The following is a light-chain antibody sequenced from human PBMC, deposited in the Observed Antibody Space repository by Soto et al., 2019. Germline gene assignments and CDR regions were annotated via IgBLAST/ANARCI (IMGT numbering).Light chain of an antibody. J-gene: IGKJ4*01. CDR1: QGISNY. V-gene: IGKV1-27*01. CDR3: QKYNSAPQLT. CDR2: AAS. Sequence: DIQMTQSPSSLSASVGDRVTITCRASQGISNYLAWYQQKPGKVPKLLIYAASTLQSGVPSRFSGRGSGTDFTLTISSLQPEDVATYYCQKYNSAPQLTFGGGTKVEIK.